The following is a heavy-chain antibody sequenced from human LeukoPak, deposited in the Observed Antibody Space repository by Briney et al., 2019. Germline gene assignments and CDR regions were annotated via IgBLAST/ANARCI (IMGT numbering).Heavy chain of an antibody. CDR3: ARDYDTSGSDAFDI. D-gene: IGHD3-22*01. J-gene: IGHJ3*02. Sequence: SETLSLTCTVSGGSISSSSYYWGWIRQPPGKGLEWIGSIYYSGSTYYNPSLKSRVTISVDTSKNQFSLKLTSVTAADTAVYFCARDYDTSGSDAFDIWGQGTMVTVSS. CDR1: GGSISSSSYY. V-gene: IGHV4-39*07. CDR2: IYYSGST.